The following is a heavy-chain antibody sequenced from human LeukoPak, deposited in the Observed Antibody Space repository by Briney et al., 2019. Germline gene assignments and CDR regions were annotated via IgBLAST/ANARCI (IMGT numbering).Heavy chain of an antibody. V-gene: IGHV3-11*04. CDR2: ISHSGSTI. D-gene: IGHD6-19*01. CDR3: ARGGWVDY. J-gene: IGHJ4*02. CDR1: GFSFNDYY. Sequence: GGSLRLSCAASGFSFNDYYMSWIRQPPGKGLEWVSYISHSGSTIYYADSVKGRFTISRDIAKNSLYLQMNSLRAEDTAVYYCARGGWVDYWGQGTLVTVSS.